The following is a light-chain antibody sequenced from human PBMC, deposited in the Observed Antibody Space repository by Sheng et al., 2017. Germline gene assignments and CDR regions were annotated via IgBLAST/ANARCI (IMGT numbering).Light chain of an antibody. CDR3: LLSHSGGRPV. CDR1: TGSVTSGHY. Sequence: QAVVTQEPSLTVSPGGTVTLTCASSTGSVTSGHYPYWFQQKPGQAPRTLIYDTSDKHSWTPARFSGSLLGGEAALDPFRVRGPNDEAEYYCLLSHSGGRPVFGGGTKLTVL. V-gene: IGLV7-46*01. CDR2: DTS. J-gene: IGLJ3*02.